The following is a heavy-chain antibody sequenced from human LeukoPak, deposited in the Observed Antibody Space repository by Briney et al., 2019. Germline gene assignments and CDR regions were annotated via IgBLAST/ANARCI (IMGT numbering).Heavy chain of an antibody. V-gene: IGHV3-21*01. D-gene: IGHD4-17*01. CDR1: GFTFSSYS. CDR3: AGDPATVTTVFDY. Sequence: GGSLRLSCAASGFTFSSYSMNWVRQAPGKGLEWVSSISSSSNYIYYADSVKGRFTISRDNAKNSLYLQMNSLRAEDTAVYYCAGDPATVTTVFDYWGQGTLVTVSS. J-gene: IGHJ4*02. CDR2: ISSSSNYI.